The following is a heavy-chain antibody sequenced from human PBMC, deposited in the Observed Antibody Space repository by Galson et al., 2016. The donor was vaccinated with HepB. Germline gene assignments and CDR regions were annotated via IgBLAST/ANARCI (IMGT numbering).Heavy chain of an antibody. CDR1: GFSLTTTDTEMR. CDR3: ARLIGSIGTRYFDH. D-gene: IGHD1-14*01. Sequence: PALVKPTQTLTLTCSFSGFSLTTTDTEMRVSWIRQAPGKALEWLARIDWDDEKFYSTSLKTRLTISKSPNQVILTMTNMEPVDTATYYCARLIGSIGTRYFDHWGQGTLVTVSS. J-gene: IGHJ4*02. V-gene: IGHV2-70*04. CDR2: IDWDDEK.